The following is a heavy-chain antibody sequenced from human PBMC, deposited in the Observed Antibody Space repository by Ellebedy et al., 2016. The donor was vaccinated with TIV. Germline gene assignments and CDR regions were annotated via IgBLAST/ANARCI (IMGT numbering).Heavy chain of an antibody. D-gene: IGHD3-16*01. Sequence: ASVKVSXXVSGYTLTELSMHWVRQAPGKGLEWMGGFDPEDGETIYAQKFQGRVTMTENTSTDTAYMELSSLRSEDTAVYYCATDRLSAEGYWGQGTLVTVSS. J-gene: IGHJ4*02. CDR3: ATDRLSAEGY. V-gene: IGHV1-24*01. CDR1: GYTLTELS. CDR2: FDPEDGET.